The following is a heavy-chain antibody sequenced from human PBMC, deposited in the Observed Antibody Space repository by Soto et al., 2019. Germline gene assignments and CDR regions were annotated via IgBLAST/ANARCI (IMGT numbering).Heavy chain of an antibody. J-gene: IGHJ4*02. V-gene: IGHV3-21*01. CDR2: ISSSSSYI. Sequence: GGSLRLSCAASGFTFSSYSMNWVRQAPGKGLEWVSSISSSSSYIYYADSVKGRFTISRDNAKNSLYLQMNSLRAEDTAVYYCARASIYDFWSGYYPPHFDYWGQGTLVTVSS. D-gene: IGHD3-3*01. CDR3: ARASIYDFWSGYYPPHFDY. CDR1: GFTFSSYS.